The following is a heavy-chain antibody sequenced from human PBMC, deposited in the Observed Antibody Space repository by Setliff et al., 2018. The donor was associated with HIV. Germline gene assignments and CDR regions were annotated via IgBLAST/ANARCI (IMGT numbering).Heavy chain of an antibody. D-gene: IGHD1-26*01. Sequence: PSETLSLTCAVSGDSISSGGYYWSWIRQHPGKGLEWIGDVSHTGSTNYNPSLKSRITISADTPKNQFSLKLSSVTAADTAVYYCAREGTYSGTYWVRRVASFDIWGQGTMVTV. CDR3: AREGTYSGTYWVRRVASFDI. CDR1: GDSISSGGYY. V-gene: IGHV4-31*11. CDR2: VSHTGST. J-gene: IGHJ3*02.